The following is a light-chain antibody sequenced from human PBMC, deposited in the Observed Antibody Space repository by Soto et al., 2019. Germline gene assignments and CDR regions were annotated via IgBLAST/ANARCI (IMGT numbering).Light chain of an antibody. CDR1: QSLRSD. Sequence: EIVMTQSPATLSVSPGERATLSCRASQSLRSDLAWYQQKPGQAPRLLIYGASTRATDIPARFSGSGSGTEFTLTISSLQSEDFAVYYXQQYDNWPPTFGQGTRLEIK. V-gene: IGKV3-15*01. CDR2: GAS. CDR3: QQYDNWPPT. J-gene: IGKJ5*01.